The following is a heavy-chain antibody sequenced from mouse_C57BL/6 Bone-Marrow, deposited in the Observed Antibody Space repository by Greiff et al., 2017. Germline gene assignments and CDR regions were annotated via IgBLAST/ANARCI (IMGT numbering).Heavy chain of an antibody. CDR2: IYPGNSDT. D-gene: IGHD1-1*02. CDR1: GYTFTSYW. J-gene: IGHJ2*01. Sequence: EVQLQQSGTVLARPGASVKMSCKTSGYTFTSYWMHWVKQRPGQGLEWIGAIYPGNSDTSYNQKFKGKAKLTAVTSASTAYMELSSLTNEDSAVYYGTREGARGRYGDYWGQGTTLTVSS. V-gene: IGHV1-5*01. CDR3: TREGARGRYGDY.